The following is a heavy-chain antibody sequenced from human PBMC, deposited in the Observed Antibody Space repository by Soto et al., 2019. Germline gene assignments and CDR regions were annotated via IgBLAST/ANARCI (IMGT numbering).Heavy chain of an antibody. CDR1: GGTFSSYA. J-gene: IGHJ4*02. CDR2: IIPIFGTA. D-gene: IGHD3-22*01. Sequence: QVQLVQSGAEVKKPGSSVKVSCKASGGTFSSYAISWVRQAPGQGLEWMGGIIPIFGTANYAQKFQGRDTITADESTSTAYMELSSLRSEDTAVYYCARGAYYYDSSGPSYFDYWGQGTLVTVSS. CDR3: ARGAYYYDSSGPSYFDY. V-gene: IGHV1-69*01.